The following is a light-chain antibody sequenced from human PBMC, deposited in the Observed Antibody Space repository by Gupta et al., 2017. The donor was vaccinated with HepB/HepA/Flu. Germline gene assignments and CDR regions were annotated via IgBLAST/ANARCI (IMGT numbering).Light chain of an antibody. Sequence: EIVLTQSPGTLSLSPRERATLSCRASQSVSSSYLAWYQQKPGQAPRLLIYGASSRATGIPDRFRGSGSGTDFTLTISRLEPEDFAVYYCQQYGSSPLFGPGTKVDIK. CDR3: QQYGSSPL. CDR1: QSVSSSY. CDR2: GAS. J-gene: IGKJ3*01. V-gene: IGKV3-20*01.